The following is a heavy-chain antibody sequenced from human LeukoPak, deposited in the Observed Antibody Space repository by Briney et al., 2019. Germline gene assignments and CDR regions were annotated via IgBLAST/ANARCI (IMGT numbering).Heavy chain of an antibody. V-gene: IGHV3-64D*09. D-gene: IGHD2-2*01. CDR3: VKGYCSSISCFGDY. Sequence: GGSLRLSCSASGFTFSSYAMHWVRQAPGKGLEYVSAISSNGGSTYYADSVKGRFTISRDNSKNTLYLQMSSLRAEDTAVYYCVKGYCSSISCFGDYWGQGTLVTFSS. CDR2: ISSNGGST. CDR1: GFTFSSYA. J-gene: IGHJ4*02.